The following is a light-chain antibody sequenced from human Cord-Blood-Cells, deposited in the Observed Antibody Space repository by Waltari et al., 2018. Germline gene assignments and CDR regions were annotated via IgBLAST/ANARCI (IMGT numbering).Light chain of an antibody. CDR3: CSYAGSYTWV. J-gene: IGLJ3*02. Sequence: QSAPTQPRPVSGSPGPPATISCPGTTSAVGGHTSVPWYQQHPGKAPKLMIYDVSERPSGVPDRFSGSKSGNTASLTISGLQAEDEADYYCCSYAGSYTWVFGGGTKLTVL. V-gene: IGLV2-11*01. CDR2: DVS. CDR1: TSAVGGHTS.